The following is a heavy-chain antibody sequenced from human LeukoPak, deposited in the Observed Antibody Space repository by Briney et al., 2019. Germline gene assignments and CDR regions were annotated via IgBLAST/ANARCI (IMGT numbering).Heavy chain of an antibody. V-gene: IGHV1-24*01. CDR3: ARVSQILREGEKAFDI. CDR1: GYTLIELS. J-gene: IGHJ3*02. D-gene: IGHD1-26*01. Sequence: ASVKVSCKVSGYTLIELSMHWVRQAPGKGLEWMGGFDPEDGETIYAQKFQGRVTMTEDTSTDTAYMELSSLRSEDTAVYYCARVSQILREGEKAFDIWGQGTMVTVSS. CDR2: FDPEDGET.